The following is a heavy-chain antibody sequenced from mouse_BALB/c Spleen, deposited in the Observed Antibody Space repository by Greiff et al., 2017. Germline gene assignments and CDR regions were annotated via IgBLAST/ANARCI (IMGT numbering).Heavy chain of an antibody. CDR3: ARTYYYGSRGYFDY. V-gene: IGHV1-9*01. D-gene: IGHD1-1*01. Sequence: QVQLKESGAELMKPGASVKISCKATGYTFSSYWIEWVKQRPGHGLEWIGEILPGSGSTNYNEKFKGKATFTADTSSNTAYLQLSSLTSEDSAVYYCARTYYYGSRGYFDYWGQGTTLTVSS. CDR2: ILPGSGST. CDR1: GYTFSSYW. J-gene: IGHJ2*01.